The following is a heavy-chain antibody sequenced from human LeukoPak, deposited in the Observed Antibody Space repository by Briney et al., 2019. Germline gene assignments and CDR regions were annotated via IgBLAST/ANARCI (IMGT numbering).Heavy chain of an antibody. D-gene: IGHD3-10*01. J-gene: IGHJ4*02. V-gene: IGHV3-23*01. Sequence: GGSLRLSCAASGFTFSSYAMSWVRQAPGKGLEWVSAISGSGGSTYYADSVKGRFTISRDNSKNTLYLQMNSLRAEDTAVYYCAKDASEGVRGISWGIYYFDYWGQGTLVTVSS. CDR3: AKDASEGVRGISWGIYYFDY. CDR1: GFTFSSYA. CDR2: ISGSGGST.